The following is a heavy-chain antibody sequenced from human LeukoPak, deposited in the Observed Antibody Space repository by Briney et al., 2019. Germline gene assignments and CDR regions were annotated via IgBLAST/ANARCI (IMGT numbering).Heavy chain of an antibody. CDR2: INNVGDRA. V-gene: IGHV3-64D*06. CDR3: VKDRSWGGSGWYFDY. D-gene: IGHD6-19*01. J-gene: IGHJ4*02. CDR1: GFTFSSYA. Sequence: GRSLRLSCAASGFTFSSYAMRWARQAPGKGLEHISLINNVGDRAYYADSVTGRFTISRDNPKNTLYLQMSSLRAEDTAVYYCVKDRSWGGSGWYFDYWGQGTLVTVSS.